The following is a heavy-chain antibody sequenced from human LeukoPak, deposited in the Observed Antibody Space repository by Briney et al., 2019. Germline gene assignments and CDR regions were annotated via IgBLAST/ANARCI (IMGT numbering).Heavy chain of an antibody. CDR1: GGTFSNYA. CDR3: ARDSSEFRSLIPH. V-gene: IGHV1-69*13. D-gene: IGHD2-21*01. J-gene: IGHJ1*01. CDR2: ITPLFGTA. Sequence: VASVKVSCKASGGTFSNYAISWVRQAPGQGLEWMGGITPLFGTAKYAQKFQGRVTITADESTSTAYMELSSLRSEDTAVYYCARDSSEFRSLIPHWGQGTLVTVSS.